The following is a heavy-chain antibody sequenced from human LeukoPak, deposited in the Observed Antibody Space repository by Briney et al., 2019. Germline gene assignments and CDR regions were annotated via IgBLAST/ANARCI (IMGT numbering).Heavy chain of an antibody. CDR3: ARYKMATRKYYFDY. CDR1: GYSFTSYW. CDR2: IYPGDSDT. J-gene: IGHJ4*02. D-gene: IGHD5-12*01. Sequence: GESLKISCKGSGYSFTSYWIGWVRQMPGKGLEWMGIIYPGDSDTRYSPSFQGQVTISADKSIRTAYPQWSSLKASDTAMYYCARYKMATRKYYFDYWGQGTLVTVSS. V-gene: IGHV5-51*01.